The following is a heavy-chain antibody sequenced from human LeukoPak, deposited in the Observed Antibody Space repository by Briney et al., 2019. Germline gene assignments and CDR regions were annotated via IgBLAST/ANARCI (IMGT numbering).Heavy chain of an antibody. CDR1: GGTFSSYA. Sequence: GSSVKVSCKASGGTFSSYAISWVRQAPGQGLEWMGRIIPMLGTANYAQKFQGRVTITADKSTSTVYMELSSLRSEDTAIYYCATYSGAYCTTGVYYSEGEWYFDYWGQGTVVTVSS. D-gene: IGHD2-8*01. V-gene: IGHV1-69*04. CDR2: IIPMLGTA. CDR3: ATYSGAYCTTGVYYSEGEWYFDY. J-gene: IGHJ4*02.